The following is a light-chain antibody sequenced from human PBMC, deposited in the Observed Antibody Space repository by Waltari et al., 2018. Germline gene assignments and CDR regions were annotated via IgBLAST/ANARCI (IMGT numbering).Light chain of an antibody. V-gene: IGKV4-1*01. J-gene: IGKJ1*01. CDR2: WAS. Sequence: DIMMYQSPDVLAVSLGAGASIKSKSSHSVLDYFNNKDSLAWYQKKEGQPPRLLIHWASTRETGVPDRFSGSGSGTDFTLTISSLQSEDFAVYYCQQYNNWRTFGQGTKVEIK. CDR1: HSVLDYFNNKDS. CDR3: QQYNNWRT.